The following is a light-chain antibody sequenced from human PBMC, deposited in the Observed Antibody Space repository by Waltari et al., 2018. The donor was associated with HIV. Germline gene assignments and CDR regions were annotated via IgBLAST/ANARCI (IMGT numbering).Light chain of an antibody. CDR2: GAS. V-gene: IGKV3-20*01. J-gene: IGKJ4*01. Sequence: EIVLTQSPGTLALSPGERATLSCRASQSVSSSNLAWYQQKPGQAPWLLIYGASSRATGIPDRFSGSGSGTDFTLTISRLEPEDFAVYYCQQYGTSLLTFGGGTKVEIK. CDR1: QSVSSSN. CDR3: QQYGTSLLT.